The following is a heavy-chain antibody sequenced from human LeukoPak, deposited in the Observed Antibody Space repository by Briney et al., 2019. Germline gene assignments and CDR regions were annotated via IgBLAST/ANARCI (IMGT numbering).Heavy chain of an antibody. D-gene: IGHD6-19*01. V-gene: IGHV3-33*06. CDR1: GFTSSSYG. Sequence: GGSLRLSCAASGFTSSSYGMHWVRQAPGKGLEWVAVIWYDGSNKYYADSVKGRFTISRDNSKNTLYLQMNSLRAEDTAVYYCAKGLTDSSGWYDYWGQGTLVTVSS. CDR3: AKGLTDSSGWYDY. J-gene: IGHJ4*02. CDR2: IWYDGSNK.